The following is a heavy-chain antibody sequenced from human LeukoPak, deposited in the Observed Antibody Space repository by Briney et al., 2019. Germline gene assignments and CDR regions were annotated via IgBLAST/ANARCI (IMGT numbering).Heavy chain of an antibody. CDR3: AKSLGYCSSTSCEPLPYYYYMDV. D-gene: IGHD2-2*01. Sequence: PGGSLRLSCIASGFTVSSNYMSWVRQAPGKGLEWVSAISGSGGSTYYADSVKGRFTISRDNSKNTLYLQMNSLRAEDTAVYYCAKSLGYCSSTSCEPLPYYYYMDVWGKGTTVTVSS. V-gene: IGHV3-23*01. CDR1: GFTVSSNY. J-gene: IGHJ6*03. CDR2: ISGSGGST.